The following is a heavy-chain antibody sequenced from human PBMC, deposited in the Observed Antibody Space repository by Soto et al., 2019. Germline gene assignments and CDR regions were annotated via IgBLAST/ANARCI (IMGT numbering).Heavy chain of an antibody. Sequence: EVQLVESGGGLVQPSRSMRLSGAASGFTFCSYWMHCVRQPPGKGLVFVSRINTDGSAITYADSVKGRFTISRDNAKSPLYLKMNTLRAEDTAVYFCTRYWRGRLRDAFDIWGQGTMVTVSS. V-gene: IGHV3-74*01. CDR2: INTDGSAI. CDR1: GFTFCSYW. CDR3: TRYWRGRLRDAFDI. D-gene: IGHD3-3*01. J-gene: IGHJ3*02.